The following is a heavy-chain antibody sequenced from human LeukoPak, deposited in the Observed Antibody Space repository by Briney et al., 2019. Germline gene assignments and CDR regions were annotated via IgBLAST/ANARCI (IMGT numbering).Heavy chain of an antibody. D-gene: IGHD2-15*01. CDR2: INPNSGGT. V-gene: IGHV1-2*02. CDR1: GYTFTGYY. Sequence: GASVKVSCKASGYTFTGYYMHWVRQAPGQGLEWMGWINPNSGGTNYAQKFQGRVTMTRDTSMSTAYMELSRLRSDDTAVYYCASWADGYCSGGSCWNYWGQGTLVTVSS. CDR3: ASWADGYCSGGSCWNY. J-gene: IGHJ4*02.